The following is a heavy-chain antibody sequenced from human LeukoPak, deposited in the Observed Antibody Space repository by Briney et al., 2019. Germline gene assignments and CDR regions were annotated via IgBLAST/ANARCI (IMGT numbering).Heavy chain of an antibody. CDR3: ALLSGQWLPH. J-gene: IGHJ4*02. CDR2: IYYSGST. D-gene: IGHD6-19*01. V-gene: IGHV4-59*01. Sequence: SETLSLTCTVSGGSISSYYWSWIRQPPGKGLDWIGYIYYSGSTNYNPSLKSRVTISVDTSKNQFSLKLSSVTAADTAVYYCALLSGQWLPHRGQGTLVTVSS. CDR1: GGSISSYY.